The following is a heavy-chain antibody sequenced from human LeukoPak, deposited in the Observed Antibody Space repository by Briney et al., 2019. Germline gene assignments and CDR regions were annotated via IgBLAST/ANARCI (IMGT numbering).Heavy chain of an antibody. J-gene: IGHJ6*03. V-gene: IGHV3-48*03. D-gene: IGHD3-22*01. CDR2: ISSSGSTI. CDR1: GFTFSSYE. Sequence: PGGSLRLSCAASGFTFSSYEMNWVRQAPGKGLEWVSYISSSGSTIYYADSVKGRFTISRDNAKNSLYLQMNSLRAEDTAVYYCARGYYDSSGYPGDHYYYYMDVWGKGTTVTVSS. CDR3: ARGYYDSSGYPGDHYYYYMDV.